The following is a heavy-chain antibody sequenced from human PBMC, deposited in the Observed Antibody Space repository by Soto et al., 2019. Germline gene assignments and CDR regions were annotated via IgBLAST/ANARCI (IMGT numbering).Heavy chain of an antibody. CDR1: GGSFSGHY. CDR3: ARTTAAIVLMVYASYEYYFDY. V-gene: IGHV4-34*01. CDR2: INHRGST. J-gene: IGHJ4*02. Sequence: SETLSLTCAVYGGSFSGHYWSWIRQYPGKGLEWIAEINHRGSTNYNPSLKSRVTMSVDTSKNQFSLKLSSVTAADTAVYYCARTTAAIVLMVYASYEYYFDYWGQGTLVTVSS. D-gene: IGHD2-8*01.